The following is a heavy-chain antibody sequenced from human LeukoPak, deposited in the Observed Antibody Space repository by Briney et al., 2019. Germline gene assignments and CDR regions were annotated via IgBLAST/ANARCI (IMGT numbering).Heavy chain of an antibody. Sequence: SETLSLTCTVSGGSISSSSYYWGWIRQPPGKGLEWIGEINHSGSTNYNPSLKSRVTISVDTSKNQFSLKLSSVTAADTAVYYCARGKSGVVVPAAILRNRYGMDVWGQGTTVTVSS. CDR1: GGSISSSSYY. CDR3: ARGKSGVVVPAAILRNRYGMDV. D-gene: IGHD2-2*01. CDR2: INHSGST. V-gene: IGHV4-39*07. J-gene: IGHJ6*02.